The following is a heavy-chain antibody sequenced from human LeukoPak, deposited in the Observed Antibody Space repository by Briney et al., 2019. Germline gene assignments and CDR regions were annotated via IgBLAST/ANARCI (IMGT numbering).Heavy chain of an antibody. CDR3: GKSEVTIPDSH. Sequence: GGSLRLSCAASGFTFSSYWMSWVRQAPGKGLEGGANIKEDGSEKYYVDSVKGRFTISRDNAKNSLYLQMNSLRVEDTAVYYCGKSEVTIPDSHWGQGTPVTVSS. D-gene: IGHD2-21*02. CDR1: GFTFSSYW. V-gene: IGHV3-7*01. J-gene: IGHJ4*01. CDR2: IKEDGSEK.